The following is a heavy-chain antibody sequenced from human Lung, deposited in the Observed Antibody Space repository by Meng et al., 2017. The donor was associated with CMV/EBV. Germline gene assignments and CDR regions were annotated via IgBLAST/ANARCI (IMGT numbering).Heavy chain of an antibody. J-gene: IGHJ4*02. V-gene: IGHV3-9*01. CDR3: TKDRSFRGLDN. D-gene: IGHD3-10*01. CDR1: GFTFVEYA. Sequence: GGSLRLSCATSGFTFVEYAMHWVRQTPGKGLEWVSGISWNSANIGYADSVKGRFTISRDNAKKTLYLQMNSLRAEDTALYYCTKDRSFRGLDNGGQGTLVTVSS. CDR2: ISWNSANI.